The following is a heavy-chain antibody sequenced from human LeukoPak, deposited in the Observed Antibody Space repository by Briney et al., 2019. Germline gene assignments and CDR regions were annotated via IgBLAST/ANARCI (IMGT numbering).Heavy chain of an antibody. Sequence: SETLSHTCTVSGGSISSSSYYWGWIRQPPGKGLEWIGSIYYSGSTYYNPSLKSRVTISVDTSKNQFSLKLSSVTAADTAVYYCASRIPDCSGGSCYSTFWDYWGQGTLVTVSS. CDR1: GGSISSSSYY. D-gene: IGHD2-15*01. CDR3: ASRIPDCSGGSCYSTFWDY. CDR2: IYYSGST. V-gene: IGHV4-39*01. J-gene: IGHJ4*02.